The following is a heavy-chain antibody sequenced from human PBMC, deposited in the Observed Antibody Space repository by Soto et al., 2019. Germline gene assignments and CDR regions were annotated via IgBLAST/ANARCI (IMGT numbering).Heavy chain of an antibody. CDR3: AHLTSGYYDSSGYPTN. CDR2: IYWNDDK. V-gene: IGHV2-5*01. Sequence: QITLKESGPTLVKPTQTLTLTCTFSGFSLSTSGVGVGWIRQPPGKALEWLALIYWNDDKRYSPSLKSRLTLTKDTSKNQVVLTMTNMDPVDTATYYCAHLTSGYYDSSGYPTNWGQGTLVTVSS. J-gene: IGHJ4*02. CDR1: GFSLSTSGVG. D-gene: IGHD3-22*01.